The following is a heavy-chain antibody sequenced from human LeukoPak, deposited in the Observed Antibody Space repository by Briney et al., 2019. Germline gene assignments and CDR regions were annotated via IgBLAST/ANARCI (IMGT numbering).Heavy chain of an antibody. V-gene: IGHV1-24*01. D-gene: IGHD3-9*01. J-gene: IGHJ4*02. Sequence: ASVKVSCKVSGYTLTELSMHWVRQAPGKGLEWMGGFDPEDGETIYAQKFQGRVTMTEGTSTDTAYMELSSLRSEDTAVYYCATGPKLRYFDWLFEKYYFDYWGQGTLVTVSS. CDR2: FDPEDGET. CDR1: GYTLTELS. CDR3: ATGPKLRYFDWLFEKYYFDY.